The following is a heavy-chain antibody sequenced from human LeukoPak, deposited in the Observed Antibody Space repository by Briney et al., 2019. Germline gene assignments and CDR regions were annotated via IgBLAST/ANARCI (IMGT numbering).Heavy chain of an antibody. V-gene: IGHV3-11*05. Sequence: PGGSLRLSCAASGFTFSDYYMSWIRLAPGKGLEWVSYISSSSSYTNYADSVKGRFTISRDNAKNSLYLQMNSLRAEDTAVYYCARDPWGYSGFDYWGQGTLVTVSS. CDR2: ISSSSSYT. CDR1: GFTFSDYY. D-gene: IGHD1-26*01. J-gene: IGHJ4*02. CDR3: ARDPWGYSGFDY.